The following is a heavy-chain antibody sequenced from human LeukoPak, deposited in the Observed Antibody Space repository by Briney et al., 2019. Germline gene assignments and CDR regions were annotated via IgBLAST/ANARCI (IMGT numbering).Heavy chain of an antibody. CDR1: GGSFSGYY. V-gene: IGHV4-34*01. D-gene: IGHD2-2*01. Sequence: PSETLSLTCAVYGGSFSGYYWSWIRQPPGKGLEWIGEINHSGSTNYNPALKSRVPISVDTSKNQFSLKLSSVTAADTAVYYCARGRLFYCSSTSCFHPDDYWGQGTLVTVSS. CDR2: INHSGST. J-gene: IGHJ4*02. CDR3: ARGRLFYCSSTSCFHPDDY.